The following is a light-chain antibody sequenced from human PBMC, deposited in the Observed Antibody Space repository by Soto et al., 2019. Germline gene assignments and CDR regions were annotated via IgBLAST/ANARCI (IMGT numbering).Light chain of an antibody. V-gene: IGKV1-39*01. CDR2: AAS. CDR1: QNINSD. CDR3: QQTYSAFT. Sequence: DIPMTQSPSSLSASVGDRVTISCRASQNINSDLNWYQQKPGTAPKLLIFAASSLQSGVPSRFSGSRSGTEFTLTITSLEPEDFAAYYCQQTYSAFTFGPGTIVDFK. J-gene: IGKJ3*01.